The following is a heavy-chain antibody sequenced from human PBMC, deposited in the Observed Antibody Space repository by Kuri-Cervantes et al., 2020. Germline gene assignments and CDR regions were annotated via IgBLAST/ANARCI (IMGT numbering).Heavy chain of an antibody. CDR2: ISGSRGST. Sequence: GGSLRLSCAASGITFRNYAMSWVRQAPGKGLEWVSAISGSRGSTHYADSVKGRFTISRDNSKNTLYLLMTSLRAEDMAVYYCAKDSVEYFDLWNGFFDYYYYMDVWGKGTTVTVSS. V-gene: IGHV3-23*01. CDR1: GITFRNYA. D-gene: IGHD3-3*01. CDR3: AKDSVEYFDLWNGFFDYYYYMDV. J-gene: IGHJ6*03.